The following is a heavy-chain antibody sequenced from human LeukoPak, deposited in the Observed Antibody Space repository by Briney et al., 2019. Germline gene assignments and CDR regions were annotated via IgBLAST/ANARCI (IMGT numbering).Heavy chain of an antibody. V-gene: IGHV3-53*01. D-gene: IGHD5-18*01. CDR3: ARASLNTYGPLYFDY. CDR2: IYSDGST. CDR1: GFTVSSNY. Sequence: GGSLRLSCAASGFTVSSNYMNWVRQAPGKGLECVSIIYSDGSTYYADSVKGRFTISRDNSKNTLYLQMNSLRAEDTAVYYCARASLNTYGPLYFDYWGQGTLVTVSS. J-gene: IGHJ4*02.